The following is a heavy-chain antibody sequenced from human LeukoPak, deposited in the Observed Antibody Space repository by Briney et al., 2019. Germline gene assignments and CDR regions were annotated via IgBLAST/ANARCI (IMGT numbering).Heavy chain of an antibody. D-gene: IGHD6-19*01. CDR3: ARDGSGGGGYFDY. V-gene: IGHV1-18*01. Sequence: PGASVKVSCKTSGYTFTSYGVSWVRQAPGQGLEWMGWIGTHNGNTNYAQKFQGRVIMTTDTSTSTAYMELMSLRSDDTAVFYCARDGSGGGGYFDYWGQGTLVIVSS. CDR1: GYTFTSYG. CDR2: IGTHNGNT. J-gene: IGHJ4*02.